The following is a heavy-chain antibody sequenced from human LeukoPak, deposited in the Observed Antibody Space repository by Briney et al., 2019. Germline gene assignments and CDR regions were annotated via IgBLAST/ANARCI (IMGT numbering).Heavy chain of an antibody. V-gene: IGHV3-21*01. J-gene: IGHJ4*02. CDR2: ISSSSSYI. CDR3: ARVPQTGYSSSWPFDY. D-gene: IGHD6-13*01. CDR1: GFTFSSYA. Sequence: GGSLRLSCAASGFTFSSYAMSWVRQAPGKGLEWVSSISSSSSYIYYADSVKGRFTISRDNAKNSLYLQMNSLRAEDTAVYYCARVPQTGYSSSWPFDYWGQGTLVTVSS.